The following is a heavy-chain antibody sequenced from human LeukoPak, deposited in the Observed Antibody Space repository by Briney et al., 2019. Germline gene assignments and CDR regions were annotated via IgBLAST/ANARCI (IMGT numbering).Heavy chain of an antibody. CDR1: GYTFTSYG. CDR3: ASTTVVTRNDAFDI. CDR2: ISAYNGNT. D-gene: IGHD4-23*01. V-gene: IGHV1-18*01. J-gene: IGHJ3*02. Sequence: ASVKVSCKASGYTFTSYGISWVRQAPGQGLEWMGWISAYNGNTNYAQKLQGRVTMTTDTSTSTAYMELSRLRSDDTAVYYCASTTVVTRNDAFDIWGQGTMVTVSS.